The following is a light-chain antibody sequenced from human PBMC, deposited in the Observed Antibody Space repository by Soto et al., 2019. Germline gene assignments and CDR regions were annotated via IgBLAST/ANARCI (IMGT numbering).Light chain of an antibody. CDR2: DAS. V-gene: IGKV3-11*01. J-gene: IGKJ2*01. CDR1: QSVSSY. Sequence: EIVLTQSPATLSLSPGERATLSCRASQSVSSYLAWYQQKPGQAPRLLIYDASNSATGIPARFSGSGSGTDFTLDISSLEPEDFAVYYCRQPSKCPPYNFGQGTKLEIK. CDR3: RQPSKCPPYN.